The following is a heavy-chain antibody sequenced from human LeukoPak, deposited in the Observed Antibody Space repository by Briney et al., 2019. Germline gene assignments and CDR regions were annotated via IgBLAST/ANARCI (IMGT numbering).Heavy chain of an antibody. D-gene: IGHD2-2*02. Sequence: GGSLRLSCAASGFTFSGYAMSWVRQAPGKGLEWVSAISASGGSTYYADHLRGRFPIPGDSPKNPLYLQMNGRGAEDTAVYYCAKVVNTHFDYWGQGTLVTVSS. CDR2: ISASGGST. V-gene: IGHV3-23*01. CDR3: AKVVNTHFDY. CDR1: GFTFSGYA. J-gene: IGHJ4*02.